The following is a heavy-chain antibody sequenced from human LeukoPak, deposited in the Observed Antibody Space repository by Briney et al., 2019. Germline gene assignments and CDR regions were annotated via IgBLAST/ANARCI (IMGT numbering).Heavy chain of an antibody. CDR3: ARDRYYYDSSGYYSAFDT. J-gene: IGHJ3*02. CDR2: IYYSGST. V-gene: IGHV4-59*12. CDR1: GGSISSYY. D-gene: IGHD3-22*01. Sequence: PSETLSLTCTVSGGSISSYYWSWIRQPPGKGLEWIGYIYYSGSTYYNPSLKSRVTISVDTSKNQFSLRLRSVTAADTAVYYCARDRYYYDSSGYYSAFDTWGQGTMVTVSS.